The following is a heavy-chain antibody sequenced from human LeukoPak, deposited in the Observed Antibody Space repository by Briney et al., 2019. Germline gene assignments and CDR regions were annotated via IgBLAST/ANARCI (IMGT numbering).Heavy chain of an antibody. Sequence: AGGSLRLSCAASGFTFSSYAMSWVRQAPGKGLEWVSAISGSGGSTYYADSVKGRFTISRDNSKNTLYLQMNSLRAEDTAVYYCAKDYGYMVRGVVSYFDYWGQGTLVTVSS. CDR3: AKDYGYMVRGVVSYFDY. J-gene: IGHJ4*02. CDR1: GFTFSSYA. D-gene: IGHD3-10*01. CDR2: ISGSGGST. V-gene: IGHV3-23*01.